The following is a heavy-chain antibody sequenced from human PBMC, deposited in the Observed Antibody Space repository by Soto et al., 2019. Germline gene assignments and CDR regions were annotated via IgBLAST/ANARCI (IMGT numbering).Heavy chain of an antibody. CDR1: GFTFSSYG. CDR2: ISYDGSNK. V-gene: IGHV3-30*18. CDR3: ANLAWYVAVAGPSDY. J-gene: IGHJ4*02. Sequence: PGGSLRLSCAASGFTFSSYGMHWVRQAPGKGLEWVAVISYDGSNKYYADSVKGRFTISRDNSKNTLYLQMNSLRAEDTAVYYCANLAWYVAVAGPSDYWGQGTLVTVYS. D-gene: IGHD6-19*01.